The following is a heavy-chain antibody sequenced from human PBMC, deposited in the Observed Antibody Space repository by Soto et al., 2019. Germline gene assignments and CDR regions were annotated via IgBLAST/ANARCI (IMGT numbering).Heavy chain of an antibody. J-gene: IGHJ4*02. V-gene: IGHV1-3*01. CDR1: GYTFDTYA. Sequence: QVQLVQSGAEVKKPGSSVKVSCKASGYTFDTYAIHWVRQAPGQSLEWMGWINAASGDTTYLQKFQGRVAITRDASASTAFMELSGLRSDDTAVYYCARGPILRFLEWFSNDYGGQGTLVTVSS. CDR3: ARGPILRFLEWFSNDY. CDR2: INAASGDT. D-gene: IGHD3-3*01.